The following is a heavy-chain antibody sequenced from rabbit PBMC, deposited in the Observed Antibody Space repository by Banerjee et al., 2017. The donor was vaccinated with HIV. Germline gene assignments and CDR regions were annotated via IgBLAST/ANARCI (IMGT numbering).Heavy chain of an antibody. CDR3: ARDSAGREDFNL. V-gene: IGHV1S45*01. Sequence: QEQLEESGGDLVKPEGSLTLTCTASGFSFSNKYVMCWVRQAPGKGLEWIACINTSTGNTVYANWAKGRFTISKTSSTTVTLQMPSLTAADTATYFCARDSAGREDFNLWGPGTLVTVS. CDR1: GFSFSNKYV. CDR2: INTSTGNT. D-gene: IGHD4-1*01. J-gene: IGHJ4*01.